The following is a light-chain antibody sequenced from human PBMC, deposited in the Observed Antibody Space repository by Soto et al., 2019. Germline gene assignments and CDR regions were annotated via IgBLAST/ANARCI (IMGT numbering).Light chain of an antibody. CDR1: QSVSSY. J-gene: IGKJ1*01. V-gene: IGKV3-11*01. Sequence: EIVLTQSPATLSLSPGERATLSCRASQSVSSYLAWYQQKPGQAPRLLIYDASNRATGIPARFSGSGSGTDFTLTISSLEPEDFAFYYCQQRSNWPPVTFGQGTKVEIK. CDR3: QQRSNWPPVT. CDR2: DAS.